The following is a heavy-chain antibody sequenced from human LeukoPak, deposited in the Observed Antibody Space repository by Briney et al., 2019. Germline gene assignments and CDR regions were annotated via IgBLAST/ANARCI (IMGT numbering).Heavy chain of an antibody. Sequence: PSETLSLTCTVSGGSISSSSYYWGWIRQPPGKGLEWIGSIYYGGSTYYSPSLKSRVTISVDTSKNQFSLKLSFVTAADTAVYYCAGGDYDISGPNQTPFDYWGQGTLVTVSS. V-gene: IGHV4-39*07. CDR2: IYYGGST. CDR1: GGSISSSSYY. CDR3: AGGDYDISGPNQTPFDY. J-gene: IGHJ4*02. D-gene: IGHD3-22*01.